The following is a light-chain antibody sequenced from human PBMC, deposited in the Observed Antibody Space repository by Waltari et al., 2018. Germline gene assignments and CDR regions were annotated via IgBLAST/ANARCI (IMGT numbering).Light chain of an antibody. CDR3: QQGSSFPPT. CDR1: QGISSW. Sequence: DIQMTQSPSSVSASVGERVTITCRASQGISSWLAWYQQKPGKGPNLLIFGASNLQSGVPSRFSGSGSGTDFTLTISGLQPEDSATYFCQQGSSFPPTFGQGTIVEIK. V-gene: IGKV1-12*01. J-gene: IGKJ1*01. CDR2: GAS.